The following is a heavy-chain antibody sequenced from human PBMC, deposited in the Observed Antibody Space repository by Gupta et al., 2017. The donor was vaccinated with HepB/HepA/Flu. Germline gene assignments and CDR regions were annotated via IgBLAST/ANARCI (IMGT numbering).Heavy chain of an antibody. D-gene: IGHD2-15*01. CDR3: AKGYCVDWRGGSCYVDY. CDR2: ISGSGGGK. J-gene: IGHJ4*02. V-gene: IGHV3-23*01. Sequence: EVQLLDSGGGLVQPGGSLRLSCAASGFTFSSHAMSWVRQAQGKGLEWVSGISGSGGGKYSEDSGKGRFTISRDNSKNTLELQMNSLSAEEQDVYYCAKGYCVDWRGGSCYVDYWGQGTLVIVSS. CDR1: GFTFSSHA.